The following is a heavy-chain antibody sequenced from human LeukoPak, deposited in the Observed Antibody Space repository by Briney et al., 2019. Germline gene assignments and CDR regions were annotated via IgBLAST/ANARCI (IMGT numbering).Heavy chain of an antibody. CDR3: ARDQAAAGSCLEN. CDR1: GFTFSSYS. D-gene: IGHD6-13*01. CDR2: ISSSSSYI. V-gene: IGHV3-21*01. J-gene: IGHJ4*02. Sequence: GGSLRLSCAASGFTFSSYSMNWVGQAPGKGLEWVSSISSSSSYIYYADSVKGRFTISRDNAKNSLYLQMNSLRAEDTAVYYCARDQAAAGSCLENWGQGTLVTVSS.